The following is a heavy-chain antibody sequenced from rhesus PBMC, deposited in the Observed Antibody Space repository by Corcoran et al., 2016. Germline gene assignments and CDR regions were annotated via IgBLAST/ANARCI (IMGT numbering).Heavy chain of an antibody. CDR2: IRKKAKSYTP. D-gene: IGHD3-28*01. CDR1: GFTFSDHY. V-gene: IGHV3-38*01. CDR3: TRARGAYHSGYYDY. J-gene: IGHJ4*01. Sequence: EVQLAESGGGLVQPGGSLRLSCAASGFTFSDHYMDWVRQAPGKGQEWVGRIRKKAKSYTPENDASVKGRFTISRDDSKNTLYLQMSSLKTEDTAVYYCTRARGAYHSGYYDYWGQGVLVAVSS.